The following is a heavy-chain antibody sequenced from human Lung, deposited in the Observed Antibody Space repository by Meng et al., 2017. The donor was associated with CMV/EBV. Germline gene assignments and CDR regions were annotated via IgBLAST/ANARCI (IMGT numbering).Heavy chain of an antibody. CDR2: IEDNGSGV. V-gene: IGHV3-7*01. J-gene: IGHJ5*02. CDR1: GFTFSNFW. Sequence: GGSLRLSCAVSGFTFSNFWMNWVRQAPGKGLEWVANIEDNGSGVYYVDSVKGRFTISRDNARNALYLQMDSLRVEDTAVYYCYMGHYSGAWGQGTLVTVSS. CDR3: YMGHYSGA. D-gene: IGHD1-26*01.